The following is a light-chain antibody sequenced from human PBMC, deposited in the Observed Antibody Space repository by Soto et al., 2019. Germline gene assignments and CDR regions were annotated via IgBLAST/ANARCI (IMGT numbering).Light chain of an antibody. CDR1: QSVSSSY. Sequence: EIVLTQSPGTLSLSPGERATLSCRASQSVSSSYLAWYQQKPGQAPRLLIYAASSRATGIPDRVSGSGSGTYFTRTISRLEPEDFAVYYCQQYDSSPLTFGPGTKVDIK. CDR3: QQYDSSPLT. CDR2: AAS. J-gene: IGKJ3*01. V-gene: IGKV3-20*01.